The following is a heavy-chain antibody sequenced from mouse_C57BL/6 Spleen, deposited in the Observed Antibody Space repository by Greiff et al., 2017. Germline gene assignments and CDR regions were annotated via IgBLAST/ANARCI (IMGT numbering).Heavy chain of an antibody. V-gene: IGHV1-69*01. Sequence: VQLQQPGAELVMPGASVKLSCKASSYTFTSYWMHWVKQRPGQGLEWIGEIDPSDSDTNYNQKFKGKSTLTVDKSSSTAYMQLSSLTSEDSAVYDCARKETAVDEDAMDCWGQGTSVTVSS. CDR1: SYTFTSYW. CDR3: ARKETAVDEDAMDC. J-gene: IGHJ4*01. D-gene: IGHD1-1*01. CDR2: IDPSDSDT.